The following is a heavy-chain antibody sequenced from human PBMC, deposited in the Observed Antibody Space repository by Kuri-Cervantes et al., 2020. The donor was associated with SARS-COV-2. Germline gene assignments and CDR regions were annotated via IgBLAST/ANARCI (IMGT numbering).Heavy chain of an antibody. D-gene: IGHD2-2*01. CDR3: ARDLPGLYYAMDV. CDR2: IYYSGST. V-gene: IGHV4-4*07. CDR1: GGSISGQY. J-gene: IGHJ6*02. Sequence: SETLSLTCTVSGGSISGQYCNWIRQSAGKGLEWIGRIYYSGSTKYNPSLKSRFTMSVETSKNEFSLRLSSVTAADTAVYYRARDLPGLYYAMDVWGQGTTVTVSS.